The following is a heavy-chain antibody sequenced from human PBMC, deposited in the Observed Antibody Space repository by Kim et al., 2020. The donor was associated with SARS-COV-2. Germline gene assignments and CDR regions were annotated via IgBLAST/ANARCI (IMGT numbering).Heavy chain of an antibody. Sequence: GGSLRLSCAGSGFTISKYILYWFRQAPGKGLEWLAVISYDGSNKNVADSVKGRFIISRDNYQNTVSLQMNSLRGDDTAVYYCVRGDPYYAMDVWGQGTTV. D-gene: IGHD3-16*01. CDR2: ISYDGSNK. CDR1: GFTISKYI. CDR3: VRGDPYYAMDV. V-gene: IGHV3-30*07. J-gene: IGHJ6*02.